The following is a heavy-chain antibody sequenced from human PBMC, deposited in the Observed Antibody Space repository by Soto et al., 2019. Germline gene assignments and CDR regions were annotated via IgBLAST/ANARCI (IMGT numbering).Heavy chain of an antibody. CDR1: GGSISSGGYY. V-gene: IGHV4-31*03. Sequence: PSETLSLTCTVSGGSISSGGYYWSWIRQHPGKGLEWIGYIYYSGSTYYKPSLKSRVTISVDTSKNQFSLKLSSVTAADTAVYYCARDRPGRPGEFPRWGQGTLVTVSS. J-gene: IGHJ4*02. CDR3: ARDRPGRPGEFPR. D-gene: IGHD3-10*01. CDR2: IYYSGST.